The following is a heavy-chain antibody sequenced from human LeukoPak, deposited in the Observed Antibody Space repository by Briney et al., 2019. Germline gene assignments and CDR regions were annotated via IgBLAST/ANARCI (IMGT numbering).Heavy chain of an antibody. Sequence: PGGSLRLSCAASGFTFSSYWMSWVRQAPGKGLEWVANIKQDGSEKYYVDSVKGRFTISRDNAKNSLYPQMNSLRAEDTAVYYCARDRWLHYFDYWGQGTLVTVSS. CDR2: IKQDGSEK. CDR3: ARDRWLHYFDY. J-gene: IGHJ4*02. CDR1: GFTFSSYW. V-gene: IGHV3-7*01. D-gene: IGHD5-24*01.